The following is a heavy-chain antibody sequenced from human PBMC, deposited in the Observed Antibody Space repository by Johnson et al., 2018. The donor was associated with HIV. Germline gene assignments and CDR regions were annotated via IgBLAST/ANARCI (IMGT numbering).Heavy chain of an antibody. CDR1: GFTFNTYG. CDR3: ARGYCTYGVCYTRVDGFDI. Sequence: VKLVESGGGMVRPGGSLRLSCAASGFTFNTYGMSWVRQAPGKGLEWVSFITWDAKDTYYADSVKGRFTVSRDNRKNSLFMQMNSLRPEDTAVYYCARGYCTYGVCYTRVDGFDIWGQGTMVTVSS. J-gene: IGHJ3*02. D-gene: IGHD2-8*01. CDR2: ITWDAKDT. V-gene: IGHV3-43D*03.